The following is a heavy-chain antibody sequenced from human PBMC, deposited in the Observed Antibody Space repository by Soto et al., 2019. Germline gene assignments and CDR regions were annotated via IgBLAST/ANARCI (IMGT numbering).Heavy chain of an antibody. CDR1: GFTFSTYI. J-gene: IGHJ5*02. D-gene: IGHD1-26*01. CDR2: ISGSSGTI. Sequence: EVQLVESGGGLGQPGGSLRLSCAASGFTFSTYIMNWVRQAPGKGLEWVSDISGSSGTIYYADSVKGRFTISRDNAKNLLYMHMNRLSEVDTAVYYCVRGATHRAWVDRWRHGNPVTVSS. V-gene: IGHV3-48*02. CDR3: VRGATHRAWVDR.